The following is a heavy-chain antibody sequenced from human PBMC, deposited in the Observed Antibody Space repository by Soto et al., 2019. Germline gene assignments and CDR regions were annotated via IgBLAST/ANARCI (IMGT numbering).Heavy chain of an antibody. CDR2: IYYSGST. Sequence: PSETLSLTCTVSGGSISSYYWSWIRQPPGKGLEWIGYIYYSGSTNYNPSLKSRVTISVDTSKNQFSLKLSSVTAADTAVYYCAAAGNEDWFDPWGQGTLVTVSS. CDR3: AAAGNEDWFDP. V-gene: IGHV4-59*01. CDR1: GGSISSYY. D-gene: IGHD6-13*01. J-gene: IGHJ5*02.